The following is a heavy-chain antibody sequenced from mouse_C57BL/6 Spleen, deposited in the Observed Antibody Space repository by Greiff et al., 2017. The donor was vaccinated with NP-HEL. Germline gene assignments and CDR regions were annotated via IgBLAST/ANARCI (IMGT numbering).Heavy chain of an antibody. CDR2: INPNNGGT. J-gene: IGHJ3*01. D-gene: IGHD2-1*01. CDR3: ARGDGNWFAY. V-gene: IGHV1-18*01. Sequence: EVQLQQSGPELVKPGASVKIPCKASGYTFTDYNMDWVKQSHGKSLEWIGDINPNNGGTIYNQKFKGKATLTGDKSSSTAYMELRSLTSEDTAVYDWARGDGNWFAYWGQGTLVTVSA. CDR1: GYTFTDYN.